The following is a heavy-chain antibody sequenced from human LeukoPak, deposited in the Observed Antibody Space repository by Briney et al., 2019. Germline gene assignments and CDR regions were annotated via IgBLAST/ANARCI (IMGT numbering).Heavy chain of an antibody. CDR1: GYTFTSYG. CDR2: ISAYNGNT. V-gene: IGHV1-18*01. D-gene: IGHD6-13*01. J-gene: IGHJ3*02. Sequence: ASVKVSCKASGYTFTSYGISWVRQAPGQGLEWMGWISAYNGNTNYAQKLQGRVTMTTDTSTSTAYMELSSLRSEDTAVYYCARGNLAAAAKVGAFDIWGQGTMVTVSS. CDR3: ARGNLAAAAKVGAFDI.